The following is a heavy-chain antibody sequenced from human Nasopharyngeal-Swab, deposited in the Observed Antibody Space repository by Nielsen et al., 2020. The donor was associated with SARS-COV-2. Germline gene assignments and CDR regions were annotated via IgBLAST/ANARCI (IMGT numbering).Heavy chain of an antibody. CDR2: ISWNSGTI. J-gene: IGHJ4*02. D-gene: IGHD5-18*01. CDR3: AKVVDTSMVIWGYFDY. V-gene: IGHV3-9*01. Sequence: SLKISCAASGFTFDNYAMHWVRQAPGKGLEWVSGISWNSGTIAYAVSVRGRFTISRDNAKNSLYLQMNSLRVEDTALYYCAKVVDTSMVIWGYFDYWGRGTLVTVSS. CDR1: GFTFDNYA.